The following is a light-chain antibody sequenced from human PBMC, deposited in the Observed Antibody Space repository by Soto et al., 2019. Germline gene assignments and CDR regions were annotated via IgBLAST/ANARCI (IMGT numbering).Light chain of an antibody. Sequence: DIQMTQSPSSLSASVGDKITITCRASQSISRYLNWYQQKPGKPPNLLIYAASNLQSGVPSRFSGSCVRTYIILIISSLQAEDVANYRCQQSYTSPFTFGPGTKVDIK. J-gene: IGKJ3*01. CDR3: QQSYTSPFT. CDR1: QSISRY. CDR2: AAS. V-gene: IGKV1-39*01.